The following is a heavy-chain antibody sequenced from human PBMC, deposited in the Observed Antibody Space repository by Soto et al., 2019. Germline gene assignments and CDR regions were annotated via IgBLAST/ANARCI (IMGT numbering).Heavy chain of an antibody. CDR1: GGSISTGGYS. V-gene: IGHV4-30-2*01. Sequence: QLQLQESGSGLVKASQTLSLTCDVSGGSISTGGYSWNCIRQPPGKGLEWVGYIYHRGSTYDNPSVTGLVTKSVNKSKNQFSLNLTSVTASDTAVYFCARGHYRYDMDVWGQGTTVIGSS. CDR2: IYHRGST. CDR3: ARGHYRYDMDV. J-gene: IGHJ6*01.